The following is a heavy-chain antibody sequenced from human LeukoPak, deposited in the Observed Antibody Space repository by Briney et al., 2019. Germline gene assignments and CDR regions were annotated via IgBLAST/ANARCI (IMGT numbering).Heavy chain of an antibody. CDR2: IIPIFGTA. CDR3: ARGQAARPNWFDP. D-gene: IGHD6-6*01. V-gene: IGHV1-69*05. J-gene: IGHJ5*02. CDR1: GGTFSSYA. Sequence: SVKVSCKASGGTFSSYAISWVRQAPGQGLEWMGGIIPIFGTANYAQKLQGRVTMTTDTSTSTAYMELRSLRSDDTAVYYCARGQAARPNWFDPWGQGTLVTVSS.